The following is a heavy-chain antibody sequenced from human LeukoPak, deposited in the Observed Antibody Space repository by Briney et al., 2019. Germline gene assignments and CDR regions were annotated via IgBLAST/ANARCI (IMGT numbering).Heavy chain of an antibody. D-gene: IGHD4-17*01. CDR3: AREGDYGDPLYYFDY. CDR1: GYSISSGYY. J-gene: IGHJ4*02. V-gene: IGHV4-38-2*02. Sequence: PSETLSLTCAVSGYSISSGYYWGWIRQPLGKGLEWIGSIYHSGSTYYNPSLKSRVTISVDTSKNQFSLKLSSVTAADTAVYYCAREGDYGDPLYYFDYWGQGTLVTVSS. CDR2: IYHSGST.